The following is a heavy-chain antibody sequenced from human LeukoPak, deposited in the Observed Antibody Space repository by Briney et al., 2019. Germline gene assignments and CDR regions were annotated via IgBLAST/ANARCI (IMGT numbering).Heavy chain of an antibody. CDR2: IIPIFGTA. CDR3: ARACSSTSCQPGGYYYYMDV. J-gene: IGHJ6*03. CDR1: GGTFSSYA. Sequence: ASVKVSCKASGGTFSSYAISWVRQAPGQGLEWMGRIIPIFGTANYAQKFQGRVTITTDESTSTAYMELSRLRSDDTAVYYCARACSSTSCQPGGYYYYMDVWGKGTTVTVSS. D-gene: IGHD2-2*01. V-gene: IGHV1-69*05.